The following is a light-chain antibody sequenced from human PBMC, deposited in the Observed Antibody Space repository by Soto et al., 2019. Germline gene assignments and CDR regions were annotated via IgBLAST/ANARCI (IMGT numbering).Light chain of an antibody. CDR3: QQRDRFT. J-gene: IGKJ3*01. Sequence: EIVLTQSPATLSLSPGQRATLSCRASQSVGSYLAWYQQKPGQAPRLLIYDASSRATGIPARFSGSGSGTDFTLSISSLEPEYFAVYYCQQRDRFTFGPGTKVDIK. V-gene: IGKV3-11*01. CDR1: QSVGSY. CDR2: DAS.